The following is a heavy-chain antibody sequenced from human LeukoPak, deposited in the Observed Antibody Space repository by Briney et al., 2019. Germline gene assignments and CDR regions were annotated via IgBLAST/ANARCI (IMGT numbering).Heavy chain of an antibody. V-gene: IGHV1-69*05. CDR3: ARAQAGNYDWPLDL. Sequence: SVKVSCKASGGTFSNYALGWVRQAPGQGLEWMGAIIPFLDTSNYPPKFQDRVTITTDESTSTAYMELSSLRSDDTAVYYCARAQAGNYDWPLDLWGQGTLVTVSS. CDR2: IIPFLDTS. D-gene: IGHD5-12*01. CDR1: GGTFSNYA. J-gene: IGHJ5*02.